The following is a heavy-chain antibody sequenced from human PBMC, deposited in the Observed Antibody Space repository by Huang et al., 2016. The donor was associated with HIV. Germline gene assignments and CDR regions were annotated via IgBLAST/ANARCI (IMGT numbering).Heavy chain of an antibody. V-gene: IGHV4-30-4*08. Sequence: QVQLQESGPGLVKPSQTLSLTCTVSGGSISSGGYYWSWIRQPPGKGLEGIGYIYYSGSTYYNPALKSRCTISIDTSKNQFSLKLSSVTDADTAVYYCARDDSSGYYLALGDWGQGTLVTVSS. CDR3: ARDDSSGYYLALGD. CDR1: GGSISSGGYY. CDR2: IYYSGST. D-gene: IGHD3-22*01. J-gene: IGHJ4*02.